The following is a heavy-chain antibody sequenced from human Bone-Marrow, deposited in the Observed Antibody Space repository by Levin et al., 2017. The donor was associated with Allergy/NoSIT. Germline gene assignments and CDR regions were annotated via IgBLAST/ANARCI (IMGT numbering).Heavy chain of an antibody. V-gene: IGHV4-61*01. Sequence: KSSETLSLTCNVYGTSINSGSNHWSWIRQSPGTGLEWIGHIDYRGSTTYNPSLRSRVTISADTSKNQFSLTLTSVTAADTAVYYCARDLDYYYYMDVWGKGTTVTVSS. J-gene: IGHJ6*03. CDR2: IDYRGST. CDR3: ARDLDYYYYMDV. CDR1: GTSINSGSNH.